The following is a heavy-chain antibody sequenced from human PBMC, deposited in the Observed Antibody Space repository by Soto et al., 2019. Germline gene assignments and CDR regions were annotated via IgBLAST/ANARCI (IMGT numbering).Heavy chain of an antibody. D-gene: IGHD3-22*01. CDR2: INQAGSVK. V-gene: IGHV3-7*05. CDR3: VRDLVGSRGHLGQ. Sequence: PGGSLRLSCAASGFTLSTYYMGWVRQAPGKGLEWVANINQAGSVKNYVDSVKGRFTVSRDNAKNSLYLQMNSLRADDTAVYYCVRDLVGSRGHLGQWVQGTQVTVS. CDR1: GFTLSTYY. J-gene: IGHJ4*02.